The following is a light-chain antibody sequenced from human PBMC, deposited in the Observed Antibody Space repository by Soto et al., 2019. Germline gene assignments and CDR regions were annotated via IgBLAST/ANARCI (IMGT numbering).Light chain of an antibody. CDR3: QQYNNWPLT. V-gene: IGKV3-15*01. J-gene: IGKJ5*01. Sequence: EIVMTQSTATLSVSPGERATLSCRASQSVSSNLAWYQQKPGQAPRLLIYGASSRATGIPVRFSGSGSGTEFTLTISSLQSEDFAVYYCQQYNNWPLTFGQGTRLEI. CDR2: GAS. CDR1: QSVSSN.